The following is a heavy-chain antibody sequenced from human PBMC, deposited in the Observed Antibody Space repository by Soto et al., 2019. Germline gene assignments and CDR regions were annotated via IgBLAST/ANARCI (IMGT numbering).Heavy chain of an antibody. CDR2: ISGDSGET. D-gene: IGHD6-6*01. CDR3: SRAISSTWAKGWLDP. J-gene: IGHJ5*02. V-gene: IGHV1-18*01. CDR1: GYTFRSYG. Sequence: GLLVQSGGEVRKPGASVTVSCKASGYTFRSYGVAWVRQVPGQGLEWMGWISGDSGETTYAQNLRGRITLTADASAITAYMELRSLRSEDPAVYYCSRAISSTWAKGWLDPWCQGTLITVSS.